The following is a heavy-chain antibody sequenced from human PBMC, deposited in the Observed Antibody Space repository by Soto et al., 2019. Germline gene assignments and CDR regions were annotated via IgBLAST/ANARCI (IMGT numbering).Heavy chain of an antibody. CDR1: GYVFSNYA. CDR3: SREDSNRGFAFVA. J-gene: IGHJ3*01. Sequence: EVQLLESGGDLGQPGGSLRLSCVASGYVFSNYAMAWVRQVPGKGLQWVSRIDGSGAAHYGDSVKGRFTMFRDNPKNTLFFQLDRLRVEDTAVYFCSREDSNRGFAFVAWGQGPWVAVSS. D-gene: IGHD3-10*01. V-gene: IGHV3-23*01. CDR2: IDGSGAA.